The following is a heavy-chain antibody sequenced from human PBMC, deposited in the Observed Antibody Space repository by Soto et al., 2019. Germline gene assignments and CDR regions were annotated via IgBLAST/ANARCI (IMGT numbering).Heavy chain of an antibody. D-gene: IGHD6-6*01. J-gene: IGHJ6*02. V-gene: IGHV4-59*01. CDR1: GCSISSYY. CDR3: ARDIGGSIAARADYYYYGMDV. Sequence: SETLSLTCTFSGCSISSYYWSWIRQPPGKGLEWIGYIYYSGSTNYNPSLKSRVTISVDTSKNQFSLKLSSVTAADTAVYYCARDIGGSIAARADYYYYGMDVWGQGTTVTVSS. CDR2: IYYSGST.